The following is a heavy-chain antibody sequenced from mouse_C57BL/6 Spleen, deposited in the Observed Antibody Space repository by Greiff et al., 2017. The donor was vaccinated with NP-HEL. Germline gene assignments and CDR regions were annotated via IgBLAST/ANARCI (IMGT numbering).Heavy chain of an antibody. Sequence: EVKLMESGGGLVQSGRSLRLSCATSGFTFSDFYMEWVRQAPGKGLEWIAASRNKANDYTTEYSASVKGRFIVSRDTSQSILYLQMNARRAEDTAIYYCARAHYYYGSYFDVWGTGTTVTVSS. J-gene: IGHJ1*03. V-gene: IGHV7-1*01. CDR1: GFTFSDFY. CDR3: ARAHYYYGSYFDV. D-gene: IGHD1-1*01. CDR2: SRNKANDYTT.